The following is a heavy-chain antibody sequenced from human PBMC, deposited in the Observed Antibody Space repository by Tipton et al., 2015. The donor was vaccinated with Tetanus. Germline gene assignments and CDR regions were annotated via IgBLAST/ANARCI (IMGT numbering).Heavy chain of an antibody. V-gene: IGHV4-59*01. D-gene: IGHD2-21*02. CDR1: GGSMSNNY. CDR3: ARKGRQFCSGDCYPTAYDI. J-gene: IGHJ3*02. CDR2: ILHSGAT. Sequence: TLSLTCTVSGGSMSNNYWSWIRQPPGKGLEWIAYILHSGATEYNPSLQSRVTTSLHASQRQFSLKLTSVTPADTAIYYCARKGRQFCSGDCYPTAYDIWGHGTMVTVSS.